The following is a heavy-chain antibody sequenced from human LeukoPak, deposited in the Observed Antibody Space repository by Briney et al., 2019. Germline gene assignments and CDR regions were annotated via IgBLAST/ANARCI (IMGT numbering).Heavy chain of an antibody. D-gene: IGHD3-3*01. V-gene: IGHV4-4*07. CDR1: GGSFSSYY. Sequence: SETLSLTCTVSGGSFSSYYWSWIRQPAGKGLEWTGRIYTSGNTNYNPSLTSRVTMSIDTSKNQFSLKLRSVTAADTAVYYCAKYYDFWSGYYDIWGQGTMVTVSS. J-gene: IGHJ3*02. CDR3: AKYYDFWSGYYDI. CDR2: IYTSGNT.